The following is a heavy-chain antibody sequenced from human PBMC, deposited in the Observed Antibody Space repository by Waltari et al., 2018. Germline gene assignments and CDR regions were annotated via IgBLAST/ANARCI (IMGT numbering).Heavy chain of an antibody. D-gene: IGHD2-15*01. CDR2: VHNSVRT. J-gene: IGHJ2*01. CDR1: GDSMSSTDF. V-gene: IGHV4-4*02. Sequence: QLQESGPGLVKPSETLSLICAVSGDSMSSTDFWSWLRQTPGKGLEWIGQVHNSVRTNYSPSFASRVTVSIDTSTFHFALKLTSATAADTALYFCARDRGRGLYLDTWGRGILVTVSP. CDR3: ARDRGRGLYLDT.